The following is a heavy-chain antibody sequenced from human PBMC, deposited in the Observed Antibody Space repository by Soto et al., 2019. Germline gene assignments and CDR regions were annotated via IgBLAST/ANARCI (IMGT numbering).Heavy chain of an antibody. CDR1: GGTFRTYA. Sequence: QVQLLQSGAEVKKPGSSVRVSCEASGGTFRTYAISWVRQAPGQGLEWMGETIPIFGKVNYAQKFQGRGTITEDESTTTVYMDLRSLTSEDTAVYYCAKGAVAGTPTSYYYYGMDVWGQGTTVTVS. CDR3: AKGAVAGTPTSYYYYGMDV. D-gene: IGHD6-19*01. V-gene: IGHV1-69*12. CDR2: TIPIFGKV. J-gene: IGHJ6*02.